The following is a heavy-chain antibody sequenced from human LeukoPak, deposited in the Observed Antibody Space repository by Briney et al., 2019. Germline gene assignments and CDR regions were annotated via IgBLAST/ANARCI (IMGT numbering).Heavy chain of an antibody. Sequence: SETLSLTCTVSGDSISTYYWSWIRQPPGKGLEWIGYIYYSGSTNYNPSLKSRVTISVDTSKNQFSLKLSSVTAADTAVYYCARDAELYSSGWYGMDVWGQGTTVTVSS. J-gene: IGHJ6*02. CDR2: IYYSGST. CDR1: GDSISTYY. V-gene: IGHV4-59*01. D-gene: IGHD6-19*01. CDR3: ARDAELYSSGWYGMDV.